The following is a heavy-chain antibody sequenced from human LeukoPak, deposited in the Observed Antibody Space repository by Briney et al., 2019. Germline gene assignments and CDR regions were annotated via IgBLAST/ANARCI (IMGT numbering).Heavy chain of an antibody. V-gene: IGHV4-39*01. CDR3: ARHAPRGGGSSAYYFDY. J-gene: IGHJ4*02. Sequence: PSETLSLTCTVSGGSISSSSYYWGWIRQPPGTGLEWIGSIYYSGSTYYNPSLKSRVTISVDTSKNQFSLKLSSVTAADTAVYYCARHAPRGGGSSAYYFDYWGQGTLVTVSS. CDR2: IYYSGST. D-gene: IGHD1-26*01. CDR1: GGSISSSSYY.